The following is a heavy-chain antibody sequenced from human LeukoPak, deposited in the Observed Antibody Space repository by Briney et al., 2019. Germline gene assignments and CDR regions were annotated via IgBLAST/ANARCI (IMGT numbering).Heavy chain of an antibody. D-gene: IGHD6-13*01. Sequence: GGSLRLSCAASGFTFSSYAMSWVRPAPGRGLEWVSAISGSGGSTYYADSVKGRFTISRDNSKNTLYLQMNSLRAEDTAVYYCAKDKPRYSSSWYVRFDPWGQGTLVTVSS. V-gene: IGHV3-23*01. CDR2: ISGSGGST. CDR3: AKDKPRYSSSWYVRFDP. CDR1: GFTFSSYA. J-gene: IGHJ5*02.